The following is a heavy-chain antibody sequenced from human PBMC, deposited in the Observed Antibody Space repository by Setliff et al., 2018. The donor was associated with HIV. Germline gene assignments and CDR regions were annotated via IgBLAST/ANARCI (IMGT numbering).Heavy chain of an antibody. Sequence: SETLSLTCPVSSVSISSHSWTWIRQPPGKGLEWIGYFYYSGSTNYNPSLKGRVTISVDTSKNQFSLKLSSVTAADTAVYYCARTTSLFPGMAAAQPWYYYYYMDVWGKGTTVTVSS. CDR3: ARTTSLFPGMAAAQPWYYYYYMDV. J-gene: IGHJ6*03. D-gene: IGHD6-13*01. V-gene: IGHV4-59*11. CDR1: SVSISSHS. CDR2: FYYSGST.